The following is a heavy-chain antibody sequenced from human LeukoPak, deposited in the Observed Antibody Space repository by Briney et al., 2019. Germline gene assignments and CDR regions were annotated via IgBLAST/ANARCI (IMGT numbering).Heavy chain of an antibody. Sequence: PGGSLRLSCAASGFTFSSYWMSWVRQAPGKGLEWVANIKQDGSEKYYVDSVKGRFTISRDNAKNSLYLQMNSLRAEDTAVYYCARDSSISDWMSWFDPWGQGTLVTVSS. CDR3: ARDSSISDWMSWFDP. J-gene: IGHJ5*02. V-gene: IGHV3-7*01. CDR2: IKQDGSEK. D-gene: IGHD3-9*01. CDR1: GFTFSSYW.